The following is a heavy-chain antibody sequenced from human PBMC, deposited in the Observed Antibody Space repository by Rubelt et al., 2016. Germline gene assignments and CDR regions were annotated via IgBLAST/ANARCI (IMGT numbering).Heavy chain of an antibody. D-gene: IGHD6-13*01. V-gene: IGHV4-39*07. J-gene: IGHJ4*02. CDR3: ARDRRGSSWYGGFEW. Sequence: QVQLQESGPGLVKPSQTLSLTCTVSGGSISSSSYYWGWIRQPPGKGLEWIGSIYYSGSTYYNPSLKSRVTISVDTSTNQFSLKLSSVTAADTAVYYCARDRRGSSWYGGFEWWGQGTLVTVSS. CDR2: IYYSGST. CDR1: GGSISSSSYY.